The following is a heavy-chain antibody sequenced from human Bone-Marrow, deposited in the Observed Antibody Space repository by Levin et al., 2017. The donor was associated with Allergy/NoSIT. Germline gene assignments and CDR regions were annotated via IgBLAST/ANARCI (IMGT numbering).Heavy chain of an antibody. Sequence: PGGSLRLSCAASGFRFDDYAMHWVRQVPGKGLEWVSGINWSSSTIAYADSVKGRFTISRDNAKKFLYLQMSSLRSEDTALYYCAKDMSSEQGSGSYPNYYNYGMDVWGQGTTVTVSS. CDR1: GFRFDDYA. V-gene: IGHV3-9*01. J-gene: IGHJ6*02. D-gene: IGHD1-26*01. CDR3: AKDMSSEQGSGSYPNYYNYGMDV. CDR2: INWSSSTI.